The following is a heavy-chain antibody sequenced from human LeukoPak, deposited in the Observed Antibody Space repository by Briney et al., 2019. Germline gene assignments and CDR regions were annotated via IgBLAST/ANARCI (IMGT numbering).Heavy chain of an antibody. D-gene: IGHD3-10*01. CDR3: AKSPYFYNSGRYVDV. J-gene: IGHJ6*03. CDR1: GFTFSSYG. V-gene: IGHV3-30*02. CDR2: IRYDGSNK. Sequence: SGGSLRLSCAASGFTFSSYGMHWVRQAPGKGLEWVAFIRYDGSNKYYADSIKGRFTISRDSSKNMLYLQMNRLRAEDTAVYYCAKSPYFYNSGRYVDVWGKGTTVTVSS.